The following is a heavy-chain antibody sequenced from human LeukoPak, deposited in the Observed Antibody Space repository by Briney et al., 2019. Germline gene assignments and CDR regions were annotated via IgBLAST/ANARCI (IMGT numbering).Heavy chain of an antibody. CDR1: GFTFSSYG. D-gene: IGHD1-1*01. Sequence: GGSLRLSCAASGFTFSSYGMHWVRQAPGKGLEWVAVIWYDGSNKYYADSVKGRFTISRDSSKNTLYLQMNSLRAEDTAVYYCAREDTGTTGITGAFDIWGQGTMVTVSS. V-gene: IGHV3-33*01. CDR2: IWYDGSNK. CDR3: AREDTGTTGITGAFDI. J-gene: IGHJ3*02.